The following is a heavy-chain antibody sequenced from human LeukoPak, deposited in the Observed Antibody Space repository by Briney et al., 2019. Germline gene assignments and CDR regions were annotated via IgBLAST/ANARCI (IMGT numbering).Heavy chain of an antibody. CDR2: ISWISGRI. Sequence: GGSLRLSCAASGFTFNDYAMHWVRQAQGKGLEWVSGISWISGRIAYADSVKGRFTISRDNAKNSLYLQMSSLKAEDTALYYCVKAYDDWGQGALVTVSS. J-gene: IGHJ4*02. V-gene: IGHV3-9*01. CDR3: VKAYDD. CDR1: GFTFNDYA.